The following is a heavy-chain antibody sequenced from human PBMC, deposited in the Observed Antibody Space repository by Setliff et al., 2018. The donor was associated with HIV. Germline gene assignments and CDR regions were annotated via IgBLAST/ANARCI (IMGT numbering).Heavy chain of an antibody. CDR1: HYSISDSYY. V-gene: IGHV4-38-2*01. CDR3: ARGQWEGLHAYFFDV. J-gene: IGHJ4*01. Sequence: LSLTCLVSHYSISDSYYWGWVRQPPGKGLEWIGTVYYLGNTYHNPSLRSRLSLSIDRSHQSFSFQLTSVSAADTAMYYCARGQWEGLHAYFFDVWGHGMLVTVSS. CDR2: VYYLGNT. D-gene: IGHD1-26*01.